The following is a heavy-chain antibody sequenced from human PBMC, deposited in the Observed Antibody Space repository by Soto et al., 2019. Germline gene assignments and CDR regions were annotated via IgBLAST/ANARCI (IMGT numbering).Heavy chain of an antibody. CDR1: RYSLTSYL. V-gene: IGHV5-51*01. D-gene: IGHD4-17*01. CDR3: ARHPLSGDYGGEAFDI. Sequence: PGGSLKISCNGSRYSLTSYLICCVPQMPGSRLEWMGIIDPGDSDTRYSPSFQGQVTISADKSISTAYLKWSSLKASDTAMYYSARHPLSGDYGGEAFDIWGQGTTVTVSS. J-gene: IGHJ3*02. CDR2: IDPGDSDT.